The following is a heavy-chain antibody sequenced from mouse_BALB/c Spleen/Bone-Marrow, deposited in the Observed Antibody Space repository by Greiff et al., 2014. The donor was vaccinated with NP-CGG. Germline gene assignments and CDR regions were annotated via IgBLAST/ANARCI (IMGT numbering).Heavy chain of an antibody. Sequence: EVQVVESGGGLVKPGGSLKLSCAASGFTFSSYTMSWVRQTPEKRLEWVATISSGGSYTYYPDSVKGRFTISRDNAMNTLYLQMSSLKSEDTAMYYCTRDGKGNYDYAMDYWGQGTSVTVSS. CDR2: ISSGGSYT. CDR3: TRDGKGNYDYAMDY. V-gene: IGHV5-6-4*01. CDR1: GFTFSSYT. J-gene: IGHJ4*01. D-gene: IGHD2-1*01.